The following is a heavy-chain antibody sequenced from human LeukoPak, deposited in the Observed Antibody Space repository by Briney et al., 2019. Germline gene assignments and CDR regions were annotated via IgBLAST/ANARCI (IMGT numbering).Heavy chain of an antibody. CDR3: ARAAAVTGAFRDNWFDP. Sequence: GGSLRLSCAASGFTFSSYGMHWVRQAPGKGLEWVAVMSYDGGNEIYADSVKGRFTISRDNSKNTLYLQMNSLRPEDTAVYYCARAAAVTGAFRDNWFDPWGQGALATVSS. V-gene: IGHV3-30*19. J-gene: IGHJ5*02. CDR1: GFTFSSYG. D-gene: IGHD6-19*01. CDR2: MSYDGGNE.